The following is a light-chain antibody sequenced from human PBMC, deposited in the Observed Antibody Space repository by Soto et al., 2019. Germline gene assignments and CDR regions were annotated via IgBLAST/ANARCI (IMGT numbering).Light chain of an antibody. Sequence: QSALTQPASVSGSPGQSVTISCTGTSIDFVTYNRVSWYQQPPGTAPKLIIYEARNRPSGVPDRFSGSKSGNTAYLTISGLQVEDEAEYFCFSFTTTSTHVFGTGTKVTVL. CDR2: EAR. CDR3: FSFTTTSTHV. CDR1: SIDFVTYNR. V-gene: IGLV2-18*02. J-gene: IGLJ1*01.